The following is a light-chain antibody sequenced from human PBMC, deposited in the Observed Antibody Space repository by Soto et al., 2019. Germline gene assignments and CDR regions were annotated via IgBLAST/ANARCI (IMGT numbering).Light chain of an antibody. V-gene: IGKV4-1*01. Sequence: DIVMTQSPDYLAVSLGERATINCKSSQIVSFTSKIKNYLAWYQQKVGQPPKLLISWASTRESGVPDRFNGSGSGTDFTLTISSLQAEDFAVFYCQHYDSLPITFGQGTLLEVK. CDR1: QIVSFTSKIKNY. CDR2: WAS. J-gene: IGKJ5*01. CDR3: QHYDSLPIT.